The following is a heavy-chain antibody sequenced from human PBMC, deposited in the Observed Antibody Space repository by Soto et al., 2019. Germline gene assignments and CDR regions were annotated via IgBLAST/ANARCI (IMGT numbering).Heavy chain of an antibody. CDR1: GYTFTSYD. Sequence: GASVKVSCKASGYTFTSYDINWVRQATGQGLEWMGWMNPNSGNTGYAQKFQGRVTMTRNTSISTAYMELSSLRPEDTAVYYCARVGDSSSWYVSWTRYYYGMDVWGQGTTVTVSS. V-gene: IGHV1-8*01. J-gene: IGHJ6*02. CDR3: ARVGDSSSWYVSWTRYYYGMDV. CDR2: MNPNSGNT. D-gene: IGHD6-13*01.